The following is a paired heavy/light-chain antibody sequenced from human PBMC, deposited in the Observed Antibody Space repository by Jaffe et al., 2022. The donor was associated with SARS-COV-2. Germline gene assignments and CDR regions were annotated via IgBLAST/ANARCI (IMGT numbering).Heavy chain of an antibody. D-gene: IGHD3-10*01. V-gene: IGHV4-34*02. CDR1: GGLFSGYY. Sequence: QVQLQQWGAGLLKPSETLSLTCAVHGGLFSGYYWSWIRQTPGKGLEWIGEINDSGDTTYNPSLKSRLTISMDTSNRRFSLKLDSVTDVDTATYYCAGPASYFEVGFDVWGQGTMVTVSS. J-gene: IGHJ3*01. CDR2: INDSGDT. CDR3: AGPASYFEVGFDV.
Light chain of an antibody. J-gene: IGKJ2*01. V-gene: IGKV3-20*01. CDR2: GGS. Sequence: EIVLTQSPGTLSLSPGERATLSCRASQTVRINNLAWLQQKLGRPPRLLIYGGSNRATGIPDRFSGSGSGTDFTLTISRLESEDFAVYYCQQYGSPPYTFGRGTKLEIK. CDR1: QTVRINN. CDR3: QQYGSPPYT.